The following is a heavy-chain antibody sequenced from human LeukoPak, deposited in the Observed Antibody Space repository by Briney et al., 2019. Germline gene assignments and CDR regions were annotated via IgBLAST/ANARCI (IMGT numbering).Heavy chain of an antibody. J-gene: IGHJ4*02. CDR1: GFTFSSYS. CDR2: ISTSTNTV. V-gene: IGHV3-48*02. D-gene: IGHD2-8*01. Sequence: GGSLRLSCEASGFTFSSYSMNWVRQAPGKGLEWVSYISTSTNTVHYADAVKGRFTISRDNAKNSLYLQMNSLRDEDTAVYYCARHPTLYPDWGQGTLVTVSS. CDR3: ARHPTLYPD.